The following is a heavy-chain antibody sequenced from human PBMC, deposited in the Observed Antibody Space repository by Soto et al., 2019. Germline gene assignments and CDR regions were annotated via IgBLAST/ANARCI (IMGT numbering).Heavy chain of an antibody. Sequence: QSQTLSLTCAISGDSVSSNSAAWNWIRQSPSRGLEWLGRTYYRSKWYNDYAVSVKSRITINPDTSKNQFSLQLNSVTPEDTAVYYCASEVAAAGRDYYYYYYMDVWGKGTTVTVSS. D-gene: IGHD6-13*01. CDR1: GDSVSSNSAA. J-gene: IGHJ6*03. CDR3: ASEVAAAGRDYYYYYYMDV. CDR2: TYYRSKWYN. V-gene: IGHV6-1*01.